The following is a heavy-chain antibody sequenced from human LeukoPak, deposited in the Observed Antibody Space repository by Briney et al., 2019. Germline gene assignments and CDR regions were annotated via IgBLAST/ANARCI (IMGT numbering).Heavy chain of an antibody. Sequence: GGSLRLYCAASGFTFSSYAMSWVRQAPGKGLQGVSAISGSGGSTYYADPVKGRFTISRDNSKNTLYLQMNSLRAEDTAVYYCAKKVAGTSYYFDYWGQGTLVTVSS. D-gene: IGHD6-19*01. CDR3: AKKVAGTSYYFDY. J-gene: IGHJ4*02. CDR1: GFTFSSYA. V-gene: IGHV3-23*01. CDR2: ISGSGGST.